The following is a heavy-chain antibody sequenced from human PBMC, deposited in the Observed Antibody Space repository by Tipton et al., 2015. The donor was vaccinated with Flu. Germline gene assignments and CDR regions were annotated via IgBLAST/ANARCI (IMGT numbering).Heavy chain of an antibody. V-gene: IGHV3-23*01. Sequence: GSLRLSCAASGFTFRNFAMTWVRQAPGMWLGWVSTINEIGNDAIYAESVKGRFTSSRDNSKTTLSLQMNSLAAEDTAVYYCAKGHGDSFPTSRIFDRWGQGTLVRASS. D-gene: IGHD2-15*01. CDR1: GFTFRNFA. CDR2: INEIGNDA. J-gene: IGHJ4*02. CDR3: AKGHGDSFPTSRIFDR.